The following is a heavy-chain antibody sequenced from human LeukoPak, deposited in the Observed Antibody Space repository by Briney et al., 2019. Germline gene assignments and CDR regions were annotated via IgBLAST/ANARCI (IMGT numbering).Heavy chain of an antibody. J-gene: IGHJ6*03. CDR2: IYYTGST. D-gene: IGHD5-12*01. Sequence: SETLSLTCTISGGSISSYYWSWIQQPPGKGLEWIGYIYYTGSTNHNPSLKSRVTISVDTSKNQFSLKLSSVTAADTAVYYCARVVYSGYDFRGAMDVWGKGTTVTVSS. V-gene: IGHV4-59*01. CDR1: GGSISSYY. CDR3: ARVVYSGYDFRGAMDV.